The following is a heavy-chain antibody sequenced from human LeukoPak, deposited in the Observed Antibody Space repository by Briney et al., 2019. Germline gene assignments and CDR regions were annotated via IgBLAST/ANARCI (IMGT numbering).Heavy chain of an antibody. J-gene: IGHJ4*02. CDR2: IWYDGSNK. Sequence: GGSLRLSCAASGFTFSSYGMHWVRQAPGKGLEWVAVIWYDGSNKYYADSVKGRFTISRDNSKNTLYLQMNSLRAEDTAVYYCAREGGDILSYFGYWGQGTLVTVSS. CDR1: GFTFSSYG. CDR3: AREGGDILSYFGY. V-gene: IGHV3-33*01. D-gene: IGHD5-12*01.